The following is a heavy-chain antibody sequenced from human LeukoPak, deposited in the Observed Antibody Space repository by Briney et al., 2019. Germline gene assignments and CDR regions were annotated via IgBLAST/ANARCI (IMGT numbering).Heavy chain of an antibody. CDR3: ARHPRYYYDSSGYPY. CDR2: IYTSGST. J-gene: IGHJ4*02. CDR1: GGSISSYH. D-gene: IGHD3-22*01. Sequence: SETLSLACTVSGGSISSYHWSWIRQPAGKGLEWIGRIYTSGSTNYNPSLKSRVTMSVDTSKNQFSLKLSSVTAADTAVYYCARHPRYYYDSSGYPYWGQGTLVTVSS. V-gene: IGHV4-4*07.